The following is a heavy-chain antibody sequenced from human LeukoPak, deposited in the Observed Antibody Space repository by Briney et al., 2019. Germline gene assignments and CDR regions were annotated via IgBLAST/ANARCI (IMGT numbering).Heavy chain of an antibody. CDR2: INSDGSEG. CDR3: ARSSYSSSSSA. CDR1: GFTFSGFW. J-gene: IGHJ3*01. Sequence: GGSLRLSCAVSGFTFSGFWMSWSRQAPGKGLEWVASINSDGSEGYYADVVKGRFTISRDNAKNSLYLQINSLRAEDTAVYYCARSSYSSSSSAWGQGTMVTVSS. V-gene: IGHV3-7*03. D-gene: IGHD6-6*01.